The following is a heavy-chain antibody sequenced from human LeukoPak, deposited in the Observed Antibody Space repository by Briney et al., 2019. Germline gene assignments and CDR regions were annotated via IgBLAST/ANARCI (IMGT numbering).Heavy chain of an antibody. CDR2: IWYDGSNK. Sequence: GGSLRLSCAASGFTFSSYGMHWVRQAPGKGQEWVAVIWYDGSNKYYADSVKGRFTISRDNSKNTLYLQMNSLRAEDTAVYYCARDLADYYDSSGYYFDYWGQGTLVTVSS. D-gene: IGHD3-22*01. V-gene: IGHV3-33*01. CDR1: GFTFSSYG. CDR3: ARDLADYYDSSGYYFDY. J-gene: IGHJ4*02.